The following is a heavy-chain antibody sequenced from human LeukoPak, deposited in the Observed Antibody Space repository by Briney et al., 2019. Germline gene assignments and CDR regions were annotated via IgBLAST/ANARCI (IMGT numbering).Heavy chain of an antibody. Sequence: GGSLRLSCAASGFTFSNYWMHWVRQAPGNGLVWVSRINSDGSTTTYADSVKGRFTISRDNAKNTLYLQMNSLRAEDTAVYYCARSRVEMATSLLDYWGQGTLVTVSS. CDR1: GFTFSNYW. CDR3: ARSRVEMATSLLDY. J-gene: IGHJ4*02. CDR2: INSDGSTT. D-gene: IGHD5-24*01. V-gene: IGHV3-74*01.